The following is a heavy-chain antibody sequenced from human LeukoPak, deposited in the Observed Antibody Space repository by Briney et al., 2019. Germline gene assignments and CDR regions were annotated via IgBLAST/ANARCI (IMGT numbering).Heavy chain of an antibody. Sequence: GGSLRLSCAAPGFTFSSFWLSWVRQAPGKGLEWVANIKHDGSEKNYVDSVKGRFTISRDNAENTLYLQMNSLRAEDTAVYYCARFHGSFDYWGQGTLVTVSS. V-gene: IGHV3-7*01. CDR1: GFTFSSFW. CDR2: IKHDGSEK. J-gene: IGHJ4*02. D-gene: IGHD1-26*01. CDR3: ARFHGSFDY.